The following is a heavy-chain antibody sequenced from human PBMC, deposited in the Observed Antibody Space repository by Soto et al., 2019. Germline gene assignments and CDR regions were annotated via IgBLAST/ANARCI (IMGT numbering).Heavy chain of an antibody. J-gene: IGHJ4*02. D-gene: IGHD1-7*01. V-gene: IGHV4-4*07. CDR3: ARFTDLEVRGTYFDY. CDR1: GGSISSYY. Sequence: SDTLSLTCTVSGGSISSYYWSWIRQPAGKGLEWIGRIYTSGSTNYNPSLRSRVTMSVDTSKNQFSLKLSSVTAADTAVYYCARFTDLEVRGTYFDYWGQGTLVTVSS. CDR2: IYTSGST.